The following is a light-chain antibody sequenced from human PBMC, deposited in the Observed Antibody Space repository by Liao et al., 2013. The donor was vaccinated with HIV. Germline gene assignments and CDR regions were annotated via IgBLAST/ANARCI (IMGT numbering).Light chain of an antibody. V-gene: IGLV3-1*01. CDR2: ENY. CDR1: KVQQTN. Sequence: SQDLTQPSSVSVSPGQTASITCAGDKVQQTNVCWYQLKPGQSPEVVMYENYKRPSGIPERFSGSKSGNTATLTIRGAQAMDEADYYCQVWDSSTAFVFGTGTKVTVL. J-gene: IGLJ1*01. CDR3: QVWDSSTAFV.